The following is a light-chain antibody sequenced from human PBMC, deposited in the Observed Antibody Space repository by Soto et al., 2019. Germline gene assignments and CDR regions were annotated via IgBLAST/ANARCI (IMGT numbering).Light chain of an antibody. CDR1: SSDVGGYNY. V-gene: IGLV2-8*01. CDR3: CSYAGSNNVI. CDR2: EVT. J-gene: IGLJ2*01. Sequence: QSALTQPPSASGSPGQSVTISCTGTSSDVGGYNYVSWYQQHPGKAPKLIIYEVTKRPSGIPDRFSGSKSGNTASLTVSGLQAEDEADYYCCSYAGSNNVIFGGGTQLTVL.